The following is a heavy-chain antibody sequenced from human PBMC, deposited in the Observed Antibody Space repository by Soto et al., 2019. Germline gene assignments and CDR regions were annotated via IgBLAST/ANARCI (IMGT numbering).Heavy chain of an antibody. CDR3: ARSRDVFWLDP. D-gene: IGHD3-10*01. J-gene: IGHJ5*02. Sequence: SETLSLTCTVAGGSISSYYWSWIRQPPGKGLEWIGYIYYSGSTNYNPSLKSRVTMSVDTSKNQFSLKLSSVTAADTAVYYCARSRDVFWLDPWGQGTLVTVSS. V-gene: IGHV4-59*08. CDR1: GGSISSYY. CDR2: IYYSGST.